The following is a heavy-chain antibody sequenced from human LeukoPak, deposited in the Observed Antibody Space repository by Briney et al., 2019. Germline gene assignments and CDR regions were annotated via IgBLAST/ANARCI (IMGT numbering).Heavy chain of an antibody. V-gene: IGHV5-51*01. CDR2: IYPDDSDT. CDR3: ARRIAGSGSDY. J-gene: IGHJ4*02. D-gene: IGHD6-13*01. CDR1: GYSFTRYW. Sequence: GESLKISFKGSGYSFTRYWIGWVRQMPGKGLEWMGIIYPDDSDTRYSPSFQGQVTITADKSISTAYLQWSSLKASDTAMYYCARRIAGSGSDYWGQGTLVTVSS.